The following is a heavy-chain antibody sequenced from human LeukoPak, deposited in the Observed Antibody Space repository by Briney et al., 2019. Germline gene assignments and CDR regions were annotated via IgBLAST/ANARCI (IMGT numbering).Heavy chain of an antibody. Sequence: GESLKISCKGSGYSFTSYWISWVRQMPGKGLEWMGRIDPSDYYTNYSPSFQGHVTISADKSISTAYLQWSSLKASDTAMYYCARHYDILTGYPLDAFDIWGQGTMVTVSS. CDR3: ARHYDILTGYPLDAFDI. CDR1: GYSFTSYW. CDR2: IDPSDYYT. D-gene: IGHD3-9*01. V-gene: IGHV5-10-1*01. J-gene: IGHJ3*02.